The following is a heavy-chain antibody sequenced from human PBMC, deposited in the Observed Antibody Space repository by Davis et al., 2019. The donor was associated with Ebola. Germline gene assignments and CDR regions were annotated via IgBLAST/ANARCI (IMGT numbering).Heavy chain of an antibody. CDR2: IHSADIT. J-gene: IGHJ4*02. D-gene: IGHD3-16*01. CDR3: ARGSAFGETDL. V-gene: IGHV3-53*01. CDR1: GFSVSANY. Sequence: GESLKISCAASGFSVSANYMSWVRLAPGKGLECVALIHSADITYYADSVKGRFTISRDTFKNAVYLQMSGLTVEDTAVYYCARGSAFGETDLWGQGARVTVSS.